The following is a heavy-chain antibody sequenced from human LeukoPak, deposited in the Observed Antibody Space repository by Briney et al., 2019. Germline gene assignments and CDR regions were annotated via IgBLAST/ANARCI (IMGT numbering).Heavy chain of an antibody. CDR2: IYYSGST. V-gene: IGHV4-39*01. CDR3: ARPPGDYMDV. CDR1: GGSISSSSYY. J-gene: IGHJ6*03. D-gene: IGHD3-10*01. Sequence: SETLSLTCTVSGGSISSSSYYWGWIRQPPGKGLEWIGSIYYSGSTYYNPSLKSRVTISVDTSKNQFSLKLSSVTAADTAVYYCARPPGDYMDVWGKGTTVTVSS.